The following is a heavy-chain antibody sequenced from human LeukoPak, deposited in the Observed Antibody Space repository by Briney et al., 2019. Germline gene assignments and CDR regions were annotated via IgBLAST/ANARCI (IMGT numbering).Heavy chain of an antibody. CDR2: IYTSGST. Sequence: SETLSLTCTVSGGSISSYYWSWIRQPAVKGLEWIGRIYTSGSTNYNPSLKSRVTMSVDTSKNQFSLKLSSVTAADTAVHYCARASYSSFFFNGMDVWGQGTTVTVSS. J-gene: IGHJ6*02. D-gene: IGHD6-19*01. CDR1: GGSISSYY. CDR3: ARASYSSFFFNGMDV. V-gene: IGHV4-4*07.